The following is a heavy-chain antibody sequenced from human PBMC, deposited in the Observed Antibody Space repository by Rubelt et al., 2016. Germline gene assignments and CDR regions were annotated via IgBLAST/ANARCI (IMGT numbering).Heavy chain of an antibody. J-gene: IGHJ3*02. CDR2: IYYSGST. Sequence: QLQLQESGPGLVKPSETLSLPCTVSGGSISSSNYYWGWIRQPPGKGLEWIGSIYYSGSTYYNTSLKSRVTISVDTSKNQLSREGTSVTAADTAVYYCARQEMALVPAAIGAFDIWGQGTMVTVSS. V-gene: IGHV4-39*01. D-gene: IGHD2-2*02. CDR1: GGSISSSNYY. CDR3: ARQEMALVPAAIGAFDI.